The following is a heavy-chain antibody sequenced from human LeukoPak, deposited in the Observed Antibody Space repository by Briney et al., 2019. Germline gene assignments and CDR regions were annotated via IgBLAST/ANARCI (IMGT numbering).Heavy chain of an antibody. J-gene: IGHJ4*02. CDR1: GYTFSSYW. D-gene: IGHD1-1*01. CDR3: ARYTDHYYFDY. V-gene: IGHV5-51*01. Sequence: GESLKISCKVSGYTFSSYWIGWVRQMPGEGLEWMGIIYPGDSDTRYSPSFQGQVTISGDKSISTAYLQWSSLNTSDTAMYYCARYTDHYYFDYWGQGTLVTVSS. CDR2: IYPGDSDT.